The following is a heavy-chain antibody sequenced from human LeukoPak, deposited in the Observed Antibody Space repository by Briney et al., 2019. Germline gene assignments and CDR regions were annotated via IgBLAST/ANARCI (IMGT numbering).Heavy chain of an antibody. Sequence: PGGSLRLSCAASGFTFSSYWMSWVRQAPGKGLEWVANIKDDGSEKYYVDSVKGRFTTSRDDAKNSLYLQMNSLRAEDTAVYYCARARDSSWDYWGQGTLVTVSS. CDR1: GFTFSSYW. D-gene: IGHD6-13*01. J-gene: IGHJ4*02. CDR2: IKDDGSEK. V-gene: IGHV3-7*03. CDR3: ARARDSSWDY.